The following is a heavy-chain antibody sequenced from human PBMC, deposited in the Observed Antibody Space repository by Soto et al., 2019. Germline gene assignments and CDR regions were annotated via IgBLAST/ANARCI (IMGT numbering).Heavy chain of an antibody. CDR2: ISYDGSNK. CDR1: GFTFSSYA. V-gene: IGHV3-30-3*01. CDR3: AREQYGMDV. Sequence: QVQLVESGGGVVQPGRSLRLSCAASGFTFSSYAMHWVRQAPGKGLEWVAVISYDGSNKYYADSVKGRFTISRDNSKNTLYVQRNSLRAEDTAVYYCAREQYGMDVWGQGTTVTVSS. J-gene: IGHJ6*02.